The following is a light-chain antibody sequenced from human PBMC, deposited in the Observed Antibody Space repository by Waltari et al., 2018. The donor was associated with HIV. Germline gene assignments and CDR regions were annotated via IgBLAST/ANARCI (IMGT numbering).Light chain of an antibody. CDR3: QQYGSSPCT. V-gene: IGKV3-20*01. CDR1: QSISSGY. J-gene: IGKJ2*02. Sequence: LVLTQSPATLSLSPGERATLSCRASQSISSGYLAWYQQRPGQPPRLLIYGASNRATGIPDRFSGSGSGTVFTLTITGMEPEDFAMYYCQQYGSSPCTFGLGTKLEI. CDR2: GAS.